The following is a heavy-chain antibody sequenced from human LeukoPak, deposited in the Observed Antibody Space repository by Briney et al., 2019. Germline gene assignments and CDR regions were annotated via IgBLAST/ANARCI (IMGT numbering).Heavy chain of an antibody. CDR1: GFTFSSYA. V-gene: IGHV3-30-3*01. J-gene: IGHJ4*02. D-gene: IGHD2-2*01. CDR2: ISYDGSNK. Sequence: GGSLRLSCAASGFTFSSYAMHWVRQAPGKGLEWVAVISYDGSNKYYADSVKGRFTISRDNSKNTLYLQMNSLRAEDTAVYYCARARPARVVWGQGTLVTVSS. CDR3: ARARPARVV.